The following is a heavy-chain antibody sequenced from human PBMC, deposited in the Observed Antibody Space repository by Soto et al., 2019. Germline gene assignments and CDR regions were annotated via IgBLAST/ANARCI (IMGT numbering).Heavy chain of an antibody. CDR1: GGSISGFY. CDR3: AREGVALLSFGEFLSPHFDY. Sequence: QVQLQESGPGLVKPSETLSLTCTVSGGSISGFYWSWIRQPAEKGLEWIGRIYASGSTNYNPSLKSRVTMSLHTSKNKFSLKLTSVTAADTAVYYCAREGVALLSFGEFLSPHFDYWGQGTLVTVSS. V-gene: IGHV4-4*07. CDR2: IYASGST. J-gene: IGHJ4*02. D-gene: IGHD3-10*01.